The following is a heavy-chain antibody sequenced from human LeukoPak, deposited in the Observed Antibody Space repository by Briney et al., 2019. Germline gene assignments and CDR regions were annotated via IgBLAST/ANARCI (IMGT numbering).Heavy chain of an antibody. J-gene: IGHJ4*02. Sequence: GGSLRLSCAASGFTFSSYGMHWVRRAPGKGLEWVAFTRYDGSNKYYADSVKGRFAISRDNSKNTLYLQMNSLRAEDTAVYYCAKESRGKIAAAGTVIDYWGQGTLVTVSS. CDR2: TRYDGSNK. D-gene: IGHD6-13*01. V-gene: IGHV3-30*02. CDR1: GFTFSSYG. CDR3: AKESRGKIAAAGTVIDY.